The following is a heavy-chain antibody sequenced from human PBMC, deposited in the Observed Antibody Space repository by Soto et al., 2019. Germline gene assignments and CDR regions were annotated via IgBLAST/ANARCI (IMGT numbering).Heavy chain of an antibody. D-gene: IGHD3-10*01. V-gene: IGHV1-69*02. Sequence: VASVKVSCKASGGTFSSYTISWVRQAPGQGLEWMGRIIPILGIANYAQKFQGRVTITADKSTSTAYMELSSLRSEDTAVYYCARANYYGSGSYYNREEYNWFDPWG. CDR3: ARANYYGSGSYYNREEYNWFDP. CDR1: GGTFSSYT. J-gene: IGHJ5*02. CDR2: IIPILGIA.